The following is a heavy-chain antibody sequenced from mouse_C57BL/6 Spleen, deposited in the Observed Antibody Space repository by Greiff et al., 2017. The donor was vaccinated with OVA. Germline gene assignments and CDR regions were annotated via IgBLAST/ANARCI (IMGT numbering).Heavy chain of an antibody. V-gene: IGHV5-15*01. CDR3: ARHEDYYGSSSFAY. J-gene: IGHJ3*01. Sequence: EVKLVESGGGLVQPGGSLKLSCAASGFTFSDYGMAWVRQAPRKGPEWVAFISNLAYSIYYADTVTGRFPISRENAKNTLYLEMISLRSEDTAMYYCARHEDYYGSSSFAYWGQGTLVTVSA. CDR2: ISNLAYSI. D-gene: IGHD1-1*01. CDR1: GFTFSDYG.